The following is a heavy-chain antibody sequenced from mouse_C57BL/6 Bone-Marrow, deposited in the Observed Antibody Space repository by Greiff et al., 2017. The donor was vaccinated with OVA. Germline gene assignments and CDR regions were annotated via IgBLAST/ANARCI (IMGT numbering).Heavy chain of an antibody. J-gene: IGHJ2*01. CDR3: ARQKPDFDY. V-gene: IGHV5-6*01. CDR2: ISSGGSYT. Sequence: EVMLVESGGDLVKPGGSLKLSCAASGFTFSSYGMSWVRQTPDKRLEWVATISSGGSYTYYPDSVKGRFTISRDNAKNTLYLQMSSLKSEDTAMYYCARQKPDFDYWGQGTTLTVSS. CDR1: GFTFSSYG.